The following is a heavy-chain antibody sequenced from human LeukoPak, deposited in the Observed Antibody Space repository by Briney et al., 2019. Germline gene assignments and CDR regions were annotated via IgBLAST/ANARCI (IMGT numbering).Heavy chain of an antibody. CDR1: GYSFTSYW. Sequence: GESLKISCKGSGYSFTSYWIGWVRQMPGKGLEWMGIIYPGDSDTRYSPSFQGLVTISADKSISTAYLQWSSLKASDTAMYYCARRPQAWGDYRAFDIWGQGTMVTVSS. CDR3: ARRPQAWGDYRAFDI. V-gene: IGHV5-51*01. D-gene: IGHD4-17*01. J-gene: IGHJ3*02. CDR2: IYPGDSDT.